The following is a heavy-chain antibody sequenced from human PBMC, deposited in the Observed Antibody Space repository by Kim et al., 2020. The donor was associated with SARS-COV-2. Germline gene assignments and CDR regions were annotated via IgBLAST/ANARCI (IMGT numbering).Heavy chain of an antibody. Sequence: GGSLRLSCAASGFTFSDYYMSWIRQAPGKGLEWVAYISSSSSYTNYADSVKGRFTISRDNAKNSLYLQMNSLRAEDTAVYYCARGVAAAGTFNYWGQGTLVTVSS. J-gene: IGHJ4*02. V-gene: IGHV3-11*05. CDR3: ARGVAAAGTFNY. CDR1: GFTFSDYY. D-gene: IGHD6-13*01. CDR2: ISSSSSYT.